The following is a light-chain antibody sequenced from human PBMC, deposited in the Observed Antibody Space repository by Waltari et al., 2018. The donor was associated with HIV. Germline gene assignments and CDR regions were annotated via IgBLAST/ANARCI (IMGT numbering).Light chain of an antibody. CDR2: DVN. CDR1: SSDIGTSNH. J-gene: IGLJ3*02. Sequence: QSALTPPASVSGSLGQSITISCIGSSSDIGTSNHVSWYQQYPDKAPLLLIRDVNTRHSGIPFRFSASKSGKTATLTISGLQAEDEADYYCSSYITTGTILFGGGTKVTVL. CDR3: SSYITTGTIL. V-gene: IGLV2-14*03.